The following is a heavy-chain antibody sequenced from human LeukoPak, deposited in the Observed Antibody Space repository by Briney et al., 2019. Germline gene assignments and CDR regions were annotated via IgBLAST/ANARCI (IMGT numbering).Heavy chain of an antibody. D-gene: IGHD3-3*01. CDR3: AFQFGVATGLDY. J-gene: IGHJ4*02. CDR2: IYGGGNT. CDR1: GFIVSTKY. Sequence: GGSLRLSCAASGFIVSTKYMGWVRQSPGKGLEWVSVIYGGGNTYYAHSVKGRFTISRDNSKNTLYLQMNSLRPEDTAVFYCAFQFGVATGLDYWGQGSLVTVSP. V-gene: IGHV3-66*02.